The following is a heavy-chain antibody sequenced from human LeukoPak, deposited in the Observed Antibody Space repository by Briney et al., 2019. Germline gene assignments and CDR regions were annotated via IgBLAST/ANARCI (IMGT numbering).Heavy chain of an antibody. V-gene: IGHV3-48*01. Sequence: GGSLRLSCAASGFPFSRYSMNWVRQAPGKGLEWVSYISSSSSTIYYADSVKGRFTISRDNARNTLYLQMHSLRAEDMAVYYCARGGSYGDYWGQGILVTVSS. CDR1: GFPFSRYS. CDR3: ARGGSYGDY. J-gene: IGHJ4*02. CDR2: ISSSSSTI. D-gene: IGHD3-16*01.